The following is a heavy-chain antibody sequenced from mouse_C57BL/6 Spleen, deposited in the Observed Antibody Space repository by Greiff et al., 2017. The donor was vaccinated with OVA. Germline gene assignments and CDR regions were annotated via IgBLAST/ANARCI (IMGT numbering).Heavy chain of an antibody. V-gene: IGHV6-3*01. J-gene: IGHJ1*03. Sequence: EVMLVESGGGLVQPGGSMKLSCVASGFTFSNYWMNWVRQSPEKGLEWVAQIRLKSDNYATHYAESVKGRFTISRDDSKSSVYLQMNNLRAEDTGIYYCTGGYYHYWYFDVWGTGTTVTVSS. CDR2: IRLKSDNYAT. CDR3: TGGYYHYWYFDV. CDR1: GFTFSNYW. D-gene: IGHD2-3*01.